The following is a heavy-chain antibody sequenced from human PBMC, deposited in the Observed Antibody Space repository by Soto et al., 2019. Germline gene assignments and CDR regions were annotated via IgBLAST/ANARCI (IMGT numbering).Heavy chain of an antibody. V-gene: IGHV3-30*18. CDR3: AKARKRGVLRYFDLGKDY. D-gene: IGHD3-9*01. CDR1: GFTFSSYG. Sequence: TGGSLRLSCAASGFTFSSYGMHWVRQAPGKGLEWVAVISYDGSNKYYADSVKGRFTISRDNSKNTLYLQMNSLRAEDTAVYYCAKARKRGVLRYFDLGKDYWGQGTLVTVSS. J-gene: IGHJ4*02. CDR2: ISYDGSNK.